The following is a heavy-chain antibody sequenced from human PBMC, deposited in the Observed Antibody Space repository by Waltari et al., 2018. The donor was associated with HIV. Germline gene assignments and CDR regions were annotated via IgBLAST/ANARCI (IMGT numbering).Heavy chain of an antibody. V-gene: IGHV3-11*01. CDR3: AREGLNSYDSSSWFFDL. CDR1: GFSVSGYY. D-gene: IGHD3-22*01. Sequence: QIQLVESGGGLVKPGGSLRLSCAASGFSVSGYYMHWIRQAPGNGLEWISYISSSGTTIYYADSVKGRFTISRDSAKNSLFLQLNSPSLEDTAVYYCAREGLNSYDSSSWFFDLWGRGSLVSVSS. CDR2: ISSSGTTI. J-gene: IGHJ2*01.